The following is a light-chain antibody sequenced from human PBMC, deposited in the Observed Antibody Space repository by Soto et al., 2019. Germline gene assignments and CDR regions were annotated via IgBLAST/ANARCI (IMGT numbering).Light chain of an antibody. Sequence: ELTQPPSVSVSPGQTARITCPGDALPKQYAYWYQQKPGQAPVLVIYKDSERPSGIPERFSGSSSGTTVTLTISGVQAEDEADYYCQSADSSGTYFYVFGTGTKVTVL. J-gene: IGLJ1*01. CDR2: KDS. V-gene: IGLV3-25*02. CDR1: ALPKQY. CDR3: QSADSSGTYFYV.